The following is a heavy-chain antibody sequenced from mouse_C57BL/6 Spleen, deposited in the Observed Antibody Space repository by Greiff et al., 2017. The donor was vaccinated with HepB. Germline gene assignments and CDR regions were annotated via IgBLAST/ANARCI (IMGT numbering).Heavy chain of an antibody. CDR1: GYSFTGYF. CDR2: INPYNGDT. V-gene: IGHV1-20*01. CDR3: ARKGTTVVAPYAMDY. J-gene: IGHJ4*01. Sequence: VQLKESGPELVKPGDSVKISCKASGYSFTGYFMNWVMQSHGKSLEWIGRINPYNGDTFYNQKFKGKATLTVDKSSSTAHMELRSLTSEDSAVYYCARKGTTVVAPYAMDYWGQGTSVTVSS. D-gene: IGHD1-1*01.